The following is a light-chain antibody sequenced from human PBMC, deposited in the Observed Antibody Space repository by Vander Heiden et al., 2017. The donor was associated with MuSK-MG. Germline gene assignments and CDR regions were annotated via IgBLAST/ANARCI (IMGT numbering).Light chain of an antibody. J-gene: IGKJ2*01. V-gene: IGKV1-39*01. CDR3: QQSDSTPHT. Sequence: DIQVTQSPSSLSASVGDRVTITCRASQSISSYLNWYQQKPGKAPKLLIYAASSLQSGVPSRFSGSGSGTDFTLTISSLQPEDFATYYCQQSDSTPHTFGPGTKLEIK. CDR1: QSISSY. CDR2: AAS.